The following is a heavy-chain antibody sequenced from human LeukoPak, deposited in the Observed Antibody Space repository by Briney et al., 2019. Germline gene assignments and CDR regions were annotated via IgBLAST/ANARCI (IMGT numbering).Heavy chain of an antibody. D-gene: IGHD2-8*01. Sequence: GRSLRLSCAASGFTFSSYAMHWVRQAPGKGLEWVAVISYDGSNKYYADSVKGRFTISRDNSKNTLFLQMNSLRAGDTAVYYCARRGDRFCTSRNCPPHNYFYYMDVWGNGTTVAVSS. CDR3: ARRGDRFCTSRNCPPHNYFYYMDV. CDR2: ISYDGSNK. CDR1: GFTFSSYA. J-gene: IGHJ6*03. V-gene: IGHV3-30-3*01.